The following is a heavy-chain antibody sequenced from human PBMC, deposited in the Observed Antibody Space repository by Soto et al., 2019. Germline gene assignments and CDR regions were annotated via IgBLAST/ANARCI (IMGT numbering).Heavy chain of an antibody. CDR1: GGSISSGDYY. CDR2: IYYSGST. D-gene: IGHD2-2*01. CDR3: ARVPYSSSTSCPYSSAFYGLAV. V-gene: IGHV4-30-4*01. Sequence: SETLSLTCTVSGGSISSGDYYWSWIRQPPGKGLEWSGYIYYSGSTYYNPSLKSRVTISVDTSKNQFSLKLSSVTAADTAVYYRARVPYSSSTSCPYSSAFYGLAVWGQGTTVTVSS. J-gene: IGHJ6*02.